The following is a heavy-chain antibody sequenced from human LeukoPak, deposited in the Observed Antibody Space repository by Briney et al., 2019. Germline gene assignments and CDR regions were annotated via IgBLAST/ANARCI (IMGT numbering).Heavy chain of an antibody. V-gene: IGHV3-23*01. CDR1: GFTFSNYA. CDR2: VSGGGGST. Sequence: QSGGSLRLSCAASGFTFSNYAMSWVRQAPGRGLEWVSVVSGGGGSTYSAASVKGRFTISRDNSKSTRSLQMNSLRAEDTAVYYCAKANTFYFASGTYWDAWGQGSLVTVSS. CDR3: AKANTFYFASGTYWDA. J-gene: IGHJ5*02. D-gene: IGHD3-10*01.